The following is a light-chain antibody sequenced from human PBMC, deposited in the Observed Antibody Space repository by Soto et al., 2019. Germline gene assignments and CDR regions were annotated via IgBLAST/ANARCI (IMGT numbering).Light chain of an antibody. CDR3: QQLKSYPVT. CDR2: TAS. Sequence: IQLTQSPSSLSASVGDRVTITCRASQGISSYLAWYQQKPGKAPKLLIYTASTLQSGVPPRFSGSGSGTDFTLTISSLQPEDFATYYCQQLKSYPVTFGGGTKVDIK. V-gene: IGKV1-9*01. J-gene: IGKJ4*01. CDR1: QGISSY.